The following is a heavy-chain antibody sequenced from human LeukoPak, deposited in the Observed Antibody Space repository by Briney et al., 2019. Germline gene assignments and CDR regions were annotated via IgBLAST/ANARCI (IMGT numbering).Heavy chain of an antibody. D-gene: IGHD2-2*01. CDR3: ARANFLYRSSSTCLFDY. J-gene: IGHJ4*02. V-gene: IGHV1-2*02. Sequence: ASVKVSCKASGYTFTDYYMHWVRQAPGQGFEWMGWINPNDGDTNYAQKFQGRATMTGDTSISTAHMEVSRLRSDDTAVYYCARANFLYRSSSTCLFDYWGQGTLVTVSS. CDR2: INPNDGDT. CDR1: GYTFTDYY.